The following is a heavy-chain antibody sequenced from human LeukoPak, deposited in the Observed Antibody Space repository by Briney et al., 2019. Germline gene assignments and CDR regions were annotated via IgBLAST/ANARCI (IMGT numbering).Heavy chain of an antibody. J-gene: IGHJ4*02. D-gene: IGHD5-24*01. V-gene: IGHV3-30-3*01. Sequence: SGGSLRHSCAASGFTFSSYAMHWVRQAPGKGLEWVAVISYDGSNKYYADSVKGRFTISRDNSKNTLYLQMNSLRAEDTAVYYCARGSMATIGYWGQGTLVTVSS. CDR2: ISYDGSNK. CDR3: ARGSMATIGY. CDR1: GFTFSSYA.